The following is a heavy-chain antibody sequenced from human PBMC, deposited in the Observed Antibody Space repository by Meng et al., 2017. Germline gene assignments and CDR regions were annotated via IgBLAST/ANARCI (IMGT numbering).Heavy chain of an antibody. D-gene: IGHD3-22*01. V-gene: IGHV3-11*01. CDR3: ARDLGGYYVSFDY. CDR1: GFTFSSYA. CDR2: ISSSGSTK. J-gene: IGHJ4*02. Sequence: GESLKISCAASGFTFSSYAMSWIRQAPGKGLEWVSYISSSGSTKYYADSVKGRFTISRDNAKNSLYLQMNSLRVEDTAVYYCARDLGGYYVSFDYWGQGTLVTVSS.